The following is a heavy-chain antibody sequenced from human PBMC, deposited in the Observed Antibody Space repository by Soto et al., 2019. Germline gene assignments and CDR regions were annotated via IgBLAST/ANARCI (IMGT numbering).Heavy chain of an antibody. CDR3: RGYDSVVPNYYYYYGMDV. J-gene: IGHJ6*02. Sequence: SETLSLTCAVYGGSFSGYYWSWIRQPPGKGLEWIGEINHSGSTNYNPSLKSRVTISVDTSKNQFSLKLSSVTAADTAVYYCRGYDSVVPNYYYYYGMDVWGQGTTVTVSS. D-gene: IGHD5-12*01. CDR1: GGSFSGYY. V-gene: IGHV4-34*01. CDR2: INHSGST.